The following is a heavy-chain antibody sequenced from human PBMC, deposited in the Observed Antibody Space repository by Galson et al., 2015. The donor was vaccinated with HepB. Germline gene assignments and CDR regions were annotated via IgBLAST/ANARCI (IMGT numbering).Heavy chain of an antibody. CDR1: GFTFSSYG. Sequence: SLRLSCAASGFTFSSYGMHWVRQAPGKGLEWVAVISSDGNNKYYADSVKGRFIISRDNSKNTLYLQMNSLRAEDTAVYYCARDRYFCSSTSCGMDVWGQGTTVTVSS. J-gene: IGHJ6*02. D-gene: IGHD2-2*01. V-gene: IGHV3-30*03. CDR2: ISSDGNNK. CDR3: ARDRYFCSSTSCGMDV.